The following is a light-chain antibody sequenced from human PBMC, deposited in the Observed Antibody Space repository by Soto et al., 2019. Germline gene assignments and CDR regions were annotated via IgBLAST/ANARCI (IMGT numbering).Light chain of an antibody. CDR2: GAS. CDR3: QQYGSSPRGA. V-gene: IGKV3-20*01. Sequence: EIVLTQSPGTLSLSPGERATLSCRASQSVSSSFLAWYQQKPGQAPRLLIYGASCRATGIPDRFSGGGSGTDFTLTIGRLEPEDFAVYYCQQYGSSPRGAFGQGTKVEI. CDR1: QSVSSSF. J-gene: IGKJ1*01.